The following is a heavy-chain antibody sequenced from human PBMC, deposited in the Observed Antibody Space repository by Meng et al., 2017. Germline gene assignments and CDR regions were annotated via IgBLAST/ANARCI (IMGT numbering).Heavy chain of an antibody. D-gene: IGHD1-14*01. CDR1: GGSISSYY. J-gene: IGHJ4*02. CDR2: IYYSGST. Sequence: SETLSLTCTVSGGSISSYYWSWIRQPPGKGLEWIGYIYYSGSTNYNPSLKSRVTISVDTSKNQFSLKLSSVTAADTAVYYCARDRMTGYFDYWGQGTLVTVFS. CDR3: ARDRMTGYFDY. V-gene: IGHV4-59*01.